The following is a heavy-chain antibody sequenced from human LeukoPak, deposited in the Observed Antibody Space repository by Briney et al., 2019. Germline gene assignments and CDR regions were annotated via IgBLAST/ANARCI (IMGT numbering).Heavy chain of an antibody. D-gene: IGHD6-13*01. V-gene: IGHV4-39*01. Sequence: SETLSLTCIVSGASISSSNRYWGWIRQSPEKGLEWIVTISYSGITYYNPSLKSRLTIFVDTPRNQFSLKLTSVTAADTAVYYCARIYSITTSCFDYWGQGTLVTVSS. CDR3: ARIYSITTSCFDY. CDR1: GASISSSNRY. CDR2: ISYSGIT. J-gene: IGHJ4*02.